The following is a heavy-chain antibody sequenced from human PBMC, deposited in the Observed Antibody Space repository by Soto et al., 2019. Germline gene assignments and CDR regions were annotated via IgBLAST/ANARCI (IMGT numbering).Heavy chain of an antibody. J-gene: IGHJ6*02. CDR1: GGSISSSNW. CDR3: ARNGMLEDYYYGMDV. D-gene: IGHD1-26*01. Sequence: QVQLQESGPGLVKPSGTLSLTCAVSGGSISSSNWWSWVRQPQGKGLEWIGEIYHSGRTNYNPSLTRRVTISVDKSKNQFSVKLSSVTAADTAVYYCARNGMLEDYYYGMDVWGQGTTVTVSS. V-gene: IGHV4-4*02. CDR2: IYHSGRT.